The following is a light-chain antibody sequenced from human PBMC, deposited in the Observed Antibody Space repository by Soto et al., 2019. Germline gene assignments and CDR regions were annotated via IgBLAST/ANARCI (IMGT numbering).Light chain of an antibody. V-gene: IGKV3-20*01. CDR1: QSVSSSY. J-gene: IGKJ1*01. CDR3: QQYGSSHWT. Sequence: EIVLTQSPGTLSLSPGERATLSCRASQSVSSSYLAWYQQKPGQPPRLLIYGASSSATGIPDRFSGSGSGTEFTLTISSLEPEDFAVYYCQQYGSSHWTFGQGTKVEIK. CDR2: GAS.